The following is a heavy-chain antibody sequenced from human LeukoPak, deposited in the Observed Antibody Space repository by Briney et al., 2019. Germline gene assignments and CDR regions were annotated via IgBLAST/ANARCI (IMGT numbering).Heavy chain of an antibody. Sequence: GGSLRLSCAASGFTFSSSWMNWVRQPPGKGPMWASRINGSAIRYAESVKGRFTISRDNAQNTLYLQMESLGAEDTAVYYCAREQNSDVWGNYRYNPNYHYGMDVWGQGTTVIVSS. V-gene: IGHV3-74*01. D-gene: IGHD3-16*02. J-gene: IGHJ6*02. CDR1: GFTFSSSW. CDR3: AREQNSDVWGNYRYNPNYHYGMDV. CDR2: INGSAI.